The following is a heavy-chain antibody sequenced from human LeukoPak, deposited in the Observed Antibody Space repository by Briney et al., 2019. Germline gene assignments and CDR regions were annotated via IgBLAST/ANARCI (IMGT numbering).Heavy chain of an antibody. Sequence: GSPRLSCATPGITFPGQLHWVRQAPGKGLVWVSLIRSDGSSTTHADSVKGRFTISRDSAKNTLYLQMNSLRVEDTAVYYCAPIGAGYWGQGTLVTVSS. J-gene: IGHJ4*02. D-gene: IGHD4/OR15-4a*01. CDR1: GITFPGQL. V-gene: IGHV3-74*03. CDR2: IRSDGSST. CDR3: APIGAGY.